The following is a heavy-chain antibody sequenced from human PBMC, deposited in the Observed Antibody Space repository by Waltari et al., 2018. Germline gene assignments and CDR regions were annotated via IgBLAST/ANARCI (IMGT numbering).Heavy chain of an antibody. CDR1: VGSISSSSYY. D-gene: IGHD2-15*01. V-gene: IGHV4-39*01. Sequence: QLQLKESGPGLVKPSETLSLTCTVPVGSISSSSYYWGWIRQPPGKGLGRFGSRYFGGSTDFSPSLKRLVSISLDRSMNPFSLELGSVTAADTAGDYGARGSLTYGSGGSCYWVACDICGQGRMVTVSS. J-gene: IGHJ3*02. CDR3: ARGSLTYGSGGSCYWVACDI. CDR2: RYFGGST.